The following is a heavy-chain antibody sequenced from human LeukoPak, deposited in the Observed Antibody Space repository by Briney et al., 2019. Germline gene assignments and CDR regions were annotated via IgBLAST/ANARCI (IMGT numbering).Heavy chain of an antibody. CDR1: GYSFTSCW. CDR2: IYPGDSDT. V-gene: IGHV5-51*01. J-gene: IGHJ4*02. CDR3: ARRYCSGGSCSYVDY. Sequence: GESLKISCKGSGYSFTSCWIGWVRQMPGKGLEWMGIIYPGDSDTRYSPSFQGQVTISADKSISTAYLQRSSLKASDTAMYYCARRYCSGGSCSYVDYWGQGTLVTVSS. D-gene: IGHD2-15*01.